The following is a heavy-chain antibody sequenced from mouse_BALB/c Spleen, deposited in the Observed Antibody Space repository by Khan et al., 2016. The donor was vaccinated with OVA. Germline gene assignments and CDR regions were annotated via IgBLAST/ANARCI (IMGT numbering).Heavy chain of an antibody. V-gene: IGHV5-17*02. J-gene: IGHJ2*01. CDR1: GFTFSSFG. Sequence: EVELVESGGGIVQPGGSRKLSCAASGFTFSSFGMHWVRQAPEKGLEWVAYINSGSTTIYYADPVKGRFTISRDNPKNTLFLQMTSLRSEDTAMYYCARGNWAYWGQGTTLTVSS. CDR2: INSGSTTI. D-gene: IGHD4-1*01. CDR3: ARGNWAY.